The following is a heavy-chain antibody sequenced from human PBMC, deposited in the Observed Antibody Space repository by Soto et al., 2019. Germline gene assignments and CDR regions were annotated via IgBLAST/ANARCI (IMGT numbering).Heavy chain of an antibody. J-gene: IGHJ4*02. CDR2: MNPNSGNT. V-gene: IGHV1-8*01. CDR1: GYTFTSFD. CDR3: ATHLSLGYSSSASCSHFDY. D-gene: IGHD2-2*01. Sequence: ASVKVSCKASGYTFTSFDISWVRQANGQGLEWMGWMNPNSGNTGYAQNFQGRVTMTRNTSISTAYMELSSLRSEDSAKYYCATHLSLGYSSSASCSHFDYSGQGILVTVSS.